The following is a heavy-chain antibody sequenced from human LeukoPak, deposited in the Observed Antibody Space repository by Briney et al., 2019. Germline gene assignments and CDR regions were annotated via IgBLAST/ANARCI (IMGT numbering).Heavy chain of an antibody. V-gene: IGHV4-34*01. D-gene: IGHD4-17*01. CDR1: GGSFSAYY. CDR3: ARGQGTVTTH. Sequence: SETLSLTCAVSGGSFSAYYWTWIRQPPGKGLEWIGEINHSGSANYNPSLKSRVTISLDTSKNQFSLKLSSVTAADTAVYYCARGQGTVTTHWGQGTLVTVSS. J-gene: IGHJ4*02. CDR2: INHSGSA.